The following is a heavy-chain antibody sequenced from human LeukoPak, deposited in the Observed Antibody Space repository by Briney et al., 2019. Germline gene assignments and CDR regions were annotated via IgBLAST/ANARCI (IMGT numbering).Heavy chain of an antibody. CDR3: AREDNDFWRLLDY. V-gene: IGHV3-11*01. Sequence: PGGSLRLSCAASGFTFSDYYMSWIRQAPGKGLEWVSYISSSGSTIYYADSVKGRFTISRDNAKNSLYLQMNSLRAEDTAVYYCAREDNDFWRLLDYWGQGTLVTVSS. J-gene: IGHJ4*02. CDR2: ISSSGSTI. D-gene: IGHD3-3*01. CDR1: GFTFSDYY.